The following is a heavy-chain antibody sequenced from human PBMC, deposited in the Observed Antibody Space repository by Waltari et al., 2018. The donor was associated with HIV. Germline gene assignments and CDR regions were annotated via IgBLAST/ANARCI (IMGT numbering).Heavy chain of an antibody. D-gene: IGHD2-15*01. V-gene: IGHV3-7*01. CDR1: GFTFSIYW. J-gene: IGHJ4*02. CDR2: IKQDGSEK. Sequence: EVQLVESGGGLVQPGGSLRLSCADSGFTFSIYWMTWVRQAPGKGLEWVANIKQDGSEKYYADSVKGRFTISRDNAKNSLYLQMNSLRAEDTAVYYCASLYCSGGSCYDYWGQGTLVTVSS. CDR3: ASLYCSGGSCYDY.